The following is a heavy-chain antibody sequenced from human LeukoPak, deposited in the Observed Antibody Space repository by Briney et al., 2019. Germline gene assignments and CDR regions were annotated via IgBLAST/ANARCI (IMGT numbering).Heavy chain of an antibody. CDR1: GYTFTSYY. V-gene: IGHV1-46*01. CDR3: ARDGSIAVAWFDP. J-gene: IGHJ5*02. Sequence: ASVKVSCKASGYTFTSYYMHWVRQAPGQGLEWMGIINPSGGSTNYAQKLQGRATMTTDTSTSTAYMELRSLRSDDTAVYYCARDGSIAVAWFDPWGQGTLVTVSS. CDR2: INPSGGST. D-gene: IGHD6-19*01.